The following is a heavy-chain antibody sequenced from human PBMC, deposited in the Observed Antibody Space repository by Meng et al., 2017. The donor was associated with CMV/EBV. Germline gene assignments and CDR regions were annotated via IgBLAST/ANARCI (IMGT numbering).Heavy chain of an antibody. CDR3: ARDEKVRVRGVTYYYYYGMDV. J-gene: IGHJ6*02. CDR1: GYTFTGYY. V-gene: IGHV1-2*02. CDR2: ISPNSGGT. Sequence: ASVKVSCKASGYTFTGYYMHWVRQAPGQGLEWMGWISPNSGGTNYAQKFQGRVTMTRDTSISTAYMELSRLRSDDTAVYYCARDEKVRVRGVTYYYYYGMDVWGQGTTVTVSS. D-gene: IGHD3-10*01.